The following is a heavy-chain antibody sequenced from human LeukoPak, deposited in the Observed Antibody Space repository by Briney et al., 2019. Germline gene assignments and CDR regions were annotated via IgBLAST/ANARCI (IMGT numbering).Heavy chain of an antibody. D-gene: IGHD2-2*01. V-gene: IGHV3-23*01. Sequence: GGSLRLSCAASGFTFGSYAMSWVRQAPGKGLEWVSAISGSGGSTYYADSVKGRFTISRDNSKNTLYLQMNSLRAEDTAVYYCAKQLYQLLNNWFDPWGQGTLVTVSS. CDR3: AKQLYQLLNNWFDP. J-gene: IGHJ5*02. CDR2: ISGSGGST. CDR1: GFTFGSYA.